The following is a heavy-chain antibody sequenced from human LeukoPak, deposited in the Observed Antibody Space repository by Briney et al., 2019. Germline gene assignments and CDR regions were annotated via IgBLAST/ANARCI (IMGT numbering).Heavy chain of an antibody. CDR1: GYSFTSYW. J-gene: IGHJ4*02. V-gene: IGHV5-10-1*01. Sequence: TGESLKISCKGSGYSFTSYWISLVRQMPGKGLEWMGRIDPSDSYTNYSPSFQGHVTISVDKSISTAYLHWSSLKASDTAMYYCARRLQRHFDYWGQGTLVTVSS. D-gene: IGHD2-15*01. CDR3: ARRLQRHFDY. CDR2: IDPSDSYT.